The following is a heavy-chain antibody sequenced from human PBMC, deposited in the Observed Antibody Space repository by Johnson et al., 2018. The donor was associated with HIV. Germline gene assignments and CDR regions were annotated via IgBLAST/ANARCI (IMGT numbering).Heavy chain of an antibody. V-gene: IGHV3-20*04. CDR3: AKDLIADYGDFGRAFDI. D-gene: IGHD4-17*01. CDR2: INWSGGST. Sequence: VQLVESGGGLVQPGRSLRLSCAASGFTFDDYGMSWVRQAPGKGLEWVSGINWSGGSTGYADSVKGRFTISRDNSKNTLYLQMNSLRAEDTAVYYCAKDLIADYGDFGRAFDIWGQGTMVTVSS. J-gene: IGHJ3*02. CDR1: GFTFDDYG.